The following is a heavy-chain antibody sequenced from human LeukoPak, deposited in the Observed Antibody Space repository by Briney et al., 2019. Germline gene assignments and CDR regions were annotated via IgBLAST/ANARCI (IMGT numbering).Heavy chain of an antibody. D-gene: IGHD3-3*01. CDR1: GGTFSSYA. Sequence: VASVKVSCKASGGTFSSYAISWVRQAPGQGLEWMGGIIPIFGTANYAQKFQGRVTITADESTSTAYMELSSLRSEDTAVYYCAREPITIFGVVITFYYGMDVWGQGTTVTVSS. J-gene: IGHJ6*02. V-gene: IGHV1-69*01. CDR2: IIPIFGTA. CDR3: AREPITIFGVVITFYYGMDV.